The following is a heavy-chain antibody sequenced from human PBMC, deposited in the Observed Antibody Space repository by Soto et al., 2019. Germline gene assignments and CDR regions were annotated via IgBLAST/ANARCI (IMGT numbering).Heavy chain of an antibody. CDR1: GFTFSDYA. CDR2: VSHDGRNT. V-gene: IGHV3-30*18. Sequence: VQLVESGGGVVQPGRSLRLSFAASGFTFSDYAMHWVRQAPGKGLEWVAVVSHDGRNTHYADSVKGRFTNSRDSSKNKVSVEMTSLRAEDTAVYYCAKGGRQWLVTSDFNYWGQGALVTVSS. J-gene: IGHJ4*02. CDR3: AKGGRQWLVTSDFNY. D-gene: IGHD6-19*01.